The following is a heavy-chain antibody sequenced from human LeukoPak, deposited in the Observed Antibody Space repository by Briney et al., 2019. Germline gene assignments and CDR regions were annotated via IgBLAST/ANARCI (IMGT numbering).Heavy chain of an antibody. CDR2: IIPIFGIA. J-gene: IGHJ3*02. D-gene: IGHD5-24*01. Sequence: GASVKVSCKASGGTFSSYAISWVPQAPGQGLEWMGRIIPIFGIANYAQKFQGRVTITADKSTSTAYMELSSLRSEDTAVYYCARGISGDGYNEEAFDIWGQGTMVTVSS. CDR3: ARGISGDGYNEEAFDI. V-gene: IGHV1-69*04. CDR1: GGTFSSYA.